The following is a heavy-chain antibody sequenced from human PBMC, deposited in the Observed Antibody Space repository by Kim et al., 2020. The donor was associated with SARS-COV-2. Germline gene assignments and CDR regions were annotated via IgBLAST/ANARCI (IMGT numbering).Heavy chain of an antibody. CDR3: AREGFYGDYGFGY. Sequence: GGSLRLSCAASGFTVSSNYMSWVRQAPGKGLEWVSVIYSGGSTYYADSVKGRFTISRDNSKNTLYLQMNSLRAEDTAVYYCAREGFYGDYGFGYWGQGTLVTVSS. D-gene: IGHD4-17*01. CDR1: GFTVSSNY. CDR2: IYSGGST. J-gene: IGHJ4*02. V-gene: IGHV3-53*01.